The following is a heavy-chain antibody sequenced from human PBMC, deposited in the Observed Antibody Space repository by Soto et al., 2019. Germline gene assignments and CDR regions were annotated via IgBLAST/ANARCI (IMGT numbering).Heavy chain of an antibody. CDR1: GYSFTSYW. CDR3: ASPLFVRGATTSYYYYYGMDV. Sequence: EVQLVQSGAEVKKPGESLRISGKGSGYSFTSYWISWVRQMPGKGLEWMGRIDPSDSYTNYSPSFQGHVTISADKSISTAYLQWSSLKASDTAMYYCASPLFVRGATTSYYYYYGMDVWGQGTTVTVSS. D-gene: IGHD1-26*01. J-gene: IGHJ6*02. CDR2: IDPSDSYT. V-gene: IGHV5-10-1*03.